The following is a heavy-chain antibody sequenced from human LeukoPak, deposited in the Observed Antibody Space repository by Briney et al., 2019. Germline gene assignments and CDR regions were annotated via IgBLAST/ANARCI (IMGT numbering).Heavy chain of an antibody. V-gene: IGHV1-2*02. CDR1: GYTFTGYY. Sequence: ASVKVSCKASGYTFTGYYMHWVRQAPGQGLEWMGWIDPNSGGTNYAQKFHGSLTMTRDTSISTAYMELSRLRSDDTAVYYCARVASGGLLWFGEPTGGLDYWGQGTLVTVSS. CDR3: ARVASGGLLWFGEPTGGLDY. J-gene: IGHJ4*02. CDR2: IDPNSGGT. D-gene: IGHD3-10*01.